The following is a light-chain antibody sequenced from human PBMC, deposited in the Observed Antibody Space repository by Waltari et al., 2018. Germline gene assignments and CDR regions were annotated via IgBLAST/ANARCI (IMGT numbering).Light chain of an antibody. CDR1: QGIDNW. CDR3: QQAKSFPIT. J-gene: IGKJ5*01. Sequence: DIQTTQSPSSVSASIGDRVTITCRASQGIDNWLAWYQQKPGKAPKLLISAAYNLHSGVPSRFSGSRSETEFTLTINNLQPEDFATYFCQQAKSFPITFGQGTQLEIK. CDR2: AAY. V-gene: IGKV1-12*01.